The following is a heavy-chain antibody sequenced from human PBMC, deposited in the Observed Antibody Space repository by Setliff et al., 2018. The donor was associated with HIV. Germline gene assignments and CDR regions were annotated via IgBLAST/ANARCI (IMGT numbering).Heavy chain of an antibody. CDR2: MNPNSGNT. J-gene: IGHJ6*03. Sequence: ASVKVSCKPSGYTFTSYDINWVRQATGQGLEWMGWMNPNSGNTGYAQKFQGRVIMTRNTSISTAYMELSSLRSDDTAVYYCARDTAMVPYYYYYMDVWGKGTTVTVSS. D-gene: IGHD5-18*01. CDR1: GYTFTSYD. CDR3: ARDTAMVPYYYYYMDV. V-gene: IGHV1-8*02.